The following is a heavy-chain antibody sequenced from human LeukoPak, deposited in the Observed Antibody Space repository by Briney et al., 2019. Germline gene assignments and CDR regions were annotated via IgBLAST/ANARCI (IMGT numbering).Heavy chain of an antibody. J-gene: IGHJ6*03. CDR1: GGSISSYY. V-gene: IGHV4-59*01. Sequence: SETLSLTCTVSGGSISSYYWSWIRQTPGKGLEWIGYIYYSGSTNFNPSLRSRATISVDTSKNQFSLKMSSVTAADTAVYFCARGGPPGYYYDYYMDVWGKGTTVTISS. CDR2: IYYSGST. CDR3: ARGGPPGYYYDYYMDV.